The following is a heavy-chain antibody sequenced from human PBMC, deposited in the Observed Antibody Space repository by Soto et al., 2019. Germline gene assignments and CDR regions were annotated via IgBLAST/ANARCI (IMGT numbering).Heavy chain of an antibody. CDR1: GYTFTGYG. V-gene: IGHV1-18*04. CDR2: ISPYNGIT. J-gene: IGHJ5*02. Sequence: QVQLVQSGAEVRKPGASVKVSCKASGYTFTGYGISWVRQAPGQGFEWIGWISPYNGITNYAQNFQGRLPLTTDTFLSTAYMELRSLRSDDTAVYYCASSRPQTNWFDPWGQGTLVTVSS. CDR3: ASSRPQTNWFDP.